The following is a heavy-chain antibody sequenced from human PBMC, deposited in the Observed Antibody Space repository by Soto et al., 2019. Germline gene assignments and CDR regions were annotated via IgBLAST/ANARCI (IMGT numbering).Heavy chain of an antibody. D-gene: IGHD6-6*01. V-gene: IGHV1-18*01. CDR2: ISAYNGNT. CDR1: GYTFTSYG. Sequence: EASVKVTCKASGYTFTSYGISWVRQAPGQGLEWMGWISAYNGNTNYAQKLQGRVTMTTDTSTSTAYMELRSLRSDDTAVYYCARDLIAARRAGRYYGMDVWGQGTTVTVSS. CDR3: ARDLIAARRAGRYYGMDV. J-gene: IGHJ6*02.